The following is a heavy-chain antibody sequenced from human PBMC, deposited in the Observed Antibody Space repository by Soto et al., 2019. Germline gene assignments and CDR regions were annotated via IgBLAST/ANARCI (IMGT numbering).Heavy chain of an antibody. CDR3: AREAAEGYWLDP. Sequence: PSETLSLTCTVSGGSISNYYWSWIRQPPGKGLEWIGYIYYSGSTNYNPSLKSRVTISVDTSKNQFSLKLTSVTAADTAVYYCAREAAEGYWLDPWGQGTRVTVSS. CDR1: GGSISNYY. J-gene: IGHJ5*02. CDR2: IYYSGST. V-gene: IGHV4-59*01.